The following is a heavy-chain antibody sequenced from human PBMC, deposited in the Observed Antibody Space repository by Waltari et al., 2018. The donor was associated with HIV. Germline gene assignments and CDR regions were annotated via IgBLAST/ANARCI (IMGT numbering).Heavy chain of an antibody. CDR3: ARDSLRGIGADGNWFDP. CDR1: GFTFSSYN. Sequence: EVQLVESGGGLVKPGGSLRLSCAASGFTFSSYNMNWFRQAPGKGLEWVSFISSSSSYIYYADSVKGRFTISRDNAKNSLNLQMNSLRAEDTAVYYCARDSLRGIGADGNWFDPWGQGTLVTVSS. CDR2: ISSSSSYI. D-gene: IGHD6-13*01. V-gene: IGHV3-21*01. J-gene: IGHJ5*02.